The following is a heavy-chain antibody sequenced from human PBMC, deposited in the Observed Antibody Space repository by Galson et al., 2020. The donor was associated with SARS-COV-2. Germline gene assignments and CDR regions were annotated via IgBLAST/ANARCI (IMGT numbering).Heavy chain of an antibody. V-gene: IGHV2-70*01. D-gene: IGHD6-13*01. Sequence: SGPTLVKPTQTLTLTCTFSGFSLSTSGMCVSWIRQPPGKALEWLALIDWDDDKYYSTSLKTRLTISKDTSKNQVVLTMTNMDPVDTVTYYCARYSSSWPAKKYYFDYWGQGTLVTVSS. J-gene: IGHJ4*02. CDR2: IDWDDDK. CDR1: GFSLSTSGMC. CDR3: ARYSSSWPAKKYYFDY.